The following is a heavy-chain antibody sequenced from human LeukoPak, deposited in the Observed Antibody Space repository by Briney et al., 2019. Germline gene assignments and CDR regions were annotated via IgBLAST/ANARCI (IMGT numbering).Heavy chain of an antibody. V-gene: IGHV3-49*03. D-gene: IGHD6-19*01. CDR1: GFTFGDYL. CDR3: SRGSGWLSVY. Sequence: GGSLRLSCTASGFTFGDYLMSWFRQAPGKGLEWIGFISGGTTEYATSVKGRFTISRDDSTSIAYLQMNSLTTEDTAVYYCSRGSGWLSVYWGQGTLVTVSS. J-gene: IGHJ4*02. CDR2: ISGGTT.